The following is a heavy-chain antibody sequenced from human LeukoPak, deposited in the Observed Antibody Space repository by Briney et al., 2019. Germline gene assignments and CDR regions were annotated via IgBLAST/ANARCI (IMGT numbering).Heavy chain of an antibody. CDR2: ISGSAGST. CDR3: AKTPIQYYFDY. J-gene: IGHJ4*02. Sequence: GGSLRLSCAASGFTFSSFATSWVRQAPGKGLEWVSFISGSAGSTHYADSVKGRFTISRDNSKNTLYLQMNSLRAEDTAVYYCAKTPIQYYFDYWGQGTLVTVSS. CDR1: GFTFSSFA. V-gene: IGHV3-23*01. D-gene: IGHD2-2*02.